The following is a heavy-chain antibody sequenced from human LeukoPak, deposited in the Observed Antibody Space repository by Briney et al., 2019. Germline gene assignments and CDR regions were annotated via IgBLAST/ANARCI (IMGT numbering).Heavy chain of an antibody. J-gene: IGHJ4*02. CDR3: ARDRYCSGGSCYSNYFDY. Sequence: PGGSLRLSCAASGFTFSSYAMHWVRQAPGKGLEWVAVISYDGSNKYCADSVKGRFTISRDNSKNTLYLQMNSLRAEDTAVYYCARDRYCSGGSCYSNYFDYWGQGTLVTVSS. V-gene: IGHV3-30-3*01. D-gene: IGHD2-15*01. CDR1: GFTFSSYA. CDR2: ISYDGSNK.